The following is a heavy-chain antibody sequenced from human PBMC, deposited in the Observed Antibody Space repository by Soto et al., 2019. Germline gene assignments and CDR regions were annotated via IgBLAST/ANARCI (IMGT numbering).Heavy chain of an antibody. J-gene: IGHJ5*02. CDR2: IIPIFGTT. Sequence: SVKVSCKASGGTFGSDAITWVRQAPGQGLEWVGRIIPIFGTTNYAQNLQGRVTISADKSTLTSYMELHSLTSDDTALYYCARDRTGSGYYTNWLDPWGQGTQVTVSS. CDR3: ARDRTGSGYYTNWLDP. D-gene: IGHD3-22*01. CDR1: GGTFGSDA. V-gene: IGHV1-69*06.